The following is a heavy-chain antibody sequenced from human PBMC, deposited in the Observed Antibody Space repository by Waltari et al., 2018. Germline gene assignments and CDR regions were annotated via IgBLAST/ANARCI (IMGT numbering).Heavy chain of an antibody. J-gene: IGHJ5*02. CDR1: GGSISTTSAY. CDR3: ARLVRGSRIAARPAHWFDP. CDR2: IYYTGST. V-gene: IGHV4-39*02. D-gene: IGHD6-6*01. Sequence: QLHLQESGPGLVKPSETLSLTCTVSGGSISTTSAYWAWIRQPPGKGLEWIGSIYYTGSTSYNPSLKSRVSTSVDTSKNHFSLRLTSVTAADTAVYYWARLVRGSRIAARPAHWFDPWGQGMLVTVSS.